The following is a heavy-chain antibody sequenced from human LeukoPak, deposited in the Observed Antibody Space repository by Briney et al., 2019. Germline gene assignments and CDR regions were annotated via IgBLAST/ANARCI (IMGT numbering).Heavy chain of an antibody. CDR2: IHHSGST. D-gene: IGHD1-26*01. CDR3: ARDRVGATYAFDV. Sequence: SETLSLTCAVSGYSISSAYYWGWMRQPPGKGLEWIVSIHHSGSTYFNPSLKSRVTISVDTSKNQFSLKLTSVTAADTAVYYCARDRVGATYAFDVWGQGTMVTVSS. J-gene: IGHJ3*01. V-gene: IGHV4-38-2*02. CDR1: GYSISSAYY.